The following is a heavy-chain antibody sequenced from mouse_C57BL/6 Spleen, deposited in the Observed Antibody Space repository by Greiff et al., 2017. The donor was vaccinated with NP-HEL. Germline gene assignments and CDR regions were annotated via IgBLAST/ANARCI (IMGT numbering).Heavy chain of an antibody. V-gene: IGHV5-17*01. J-gene: IGHJ1*03. D-gene: IGHD2-1*01. CDR2: ISSGSSTI. CDR1: GFTFSDYG. CDR3: ARNGNYGYFDV. Sequence: DVKLQESGGGLVKPGGSLKLSCAASGFTFSDYGMHWVRQAPEKGLEWVAYISSGSSTIYYADTVKGRFTISRDNAKNTLFLQMTSLRSEDTAMYYCARNGNYGYFDVWGTGTTVTVSS.